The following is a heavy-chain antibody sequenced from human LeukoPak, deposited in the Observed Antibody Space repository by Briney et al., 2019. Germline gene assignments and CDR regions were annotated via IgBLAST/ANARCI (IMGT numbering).Heavy chain of an antibody. CDR2: ISGSGGST. CDR1: GFTFSSYA. Sequence: GGSLRPSCAASGFTFSSYAMSWVRQAPGKGLEWVSAISGSGGSTYYADSVKGRFTISRDNSKNTLYLQMNSLRAEDTAVYYCAKGSIAVAGYAAFDYWGQGTLVTVSS. CDR3: AKGSIAVAGYAAFDY. J-gene: IGHJ4*02. V-gene: IGHV3-23*01. D-gene: IGHD6-19*01.